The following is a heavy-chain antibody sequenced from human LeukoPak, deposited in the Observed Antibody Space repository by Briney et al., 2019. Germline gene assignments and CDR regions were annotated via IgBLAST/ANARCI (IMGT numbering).Heavy chain of an antibody. CDR2: ISSSSSYI. Sequence: GGSLRLSCTASGFTLSSYAMNWVRQAPGKGLEWVSSISSSSSYIYYADSVKGRFTISRDNAKNSLYLQMNSLRAEDTAVYYCARVHRHGSGSALDYWGQGTLVTVSS. CDR1: GFTLSSYA. V-gene: IGHV3-21*01. D-gene: IGHD3-10*01. CDR3: ARVHRHGSGSALDY. J-gene: IGHJ4*02.